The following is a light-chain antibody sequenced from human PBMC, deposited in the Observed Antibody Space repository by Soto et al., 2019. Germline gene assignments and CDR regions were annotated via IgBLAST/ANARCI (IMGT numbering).Light chain of an antibody. Sequence: EIVLTQSPATLSLSPGERATLSCRASQSVSSNLAWYQQKPGQAPRLLIYAAPTRATGIPDRFSGSGSGTDFTLTISRLEPEDFAVYFCQQYGNSPQITFGRGTRLEIK. CDR1: QSVSSN. V-gene: IGKV3-20*01. J-gene: IGKJ5*01. CDR2: AAP. CDR3: QQYGNSPQIT.